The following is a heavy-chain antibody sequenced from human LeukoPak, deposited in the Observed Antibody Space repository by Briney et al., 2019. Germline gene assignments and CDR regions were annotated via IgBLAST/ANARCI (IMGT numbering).Heavy chain of an antibody. CDR1: GDSISSYY. CDR2: IYNSGGT. D-gene: IGHD3-22*01. CDR3: ARAGSGYSFDI. Sequence: SETLSLTCSVSGDSISSYYWSWIRQPPGKGLEWIGYIYNSGGTDYNPSLKSRVTISVDTSKNQFSLKLSSVTAADTAVYYCARAGSGYSFDIWGQGTMVTASS. J-gene: IGHJ3*02. V-gene: IGHV4-59*01.